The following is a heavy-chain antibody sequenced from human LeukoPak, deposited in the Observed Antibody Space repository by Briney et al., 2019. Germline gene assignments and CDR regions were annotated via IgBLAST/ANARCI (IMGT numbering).Heavy chain of an antibody. CDR2: ISSSSSYI. J-gene: IGHJ4*02. D-gene: IGHD3-16*02. CDR3: ARVMITFGGVIVRGFDY. Sequence: GGSLRLSCAASGFTFSSYSMNWVRQAPGKGLEWVSSISSSSSYIYYADSVKGRFTISRDNAKNSLYLQMNSLRAEDTAVYYCARVMITFGGVIVRGFDYWGQGTLVTVSS. V-gene: IGHV3-21*01. CDR1: GFTFSSYS.